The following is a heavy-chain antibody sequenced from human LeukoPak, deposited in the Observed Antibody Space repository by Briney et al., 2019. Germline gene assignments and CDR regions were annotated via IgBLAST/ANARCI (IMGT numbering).Heavy chain of an antibody. CDR2: IYYSGST. CDR3: ARVSLGYYFDY. CDR1: GGSISSYY. J-gene: IGHJ4*02. V-gene: IGHV4-59*01. Sequence: SETLSLTCTVSGGSISSYYWSWIRQPPGKGLEWVGYIYYSGSTNYNPSLKSRVTISVDTSKNQFSLKLSSVTAADTAVYYCARVSLGYYFDYWGQGTLVTVSS. D-gene: IGHD7-27*01.